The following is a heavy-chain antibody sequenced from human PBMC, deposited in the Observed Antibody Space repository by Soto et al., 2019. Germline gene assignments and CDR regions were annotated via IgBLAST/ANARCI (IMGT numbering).Heavy chain of an antibody. J-gene: IGHJ5*02. CDR2: FDPEDGET. V-gene: IGHV1-24*01. CDR1: GYSLTELS. D-gene: IGHD4-17*01. Sequence: ASVKVSCKVSGYSLTELSMHWVRQATGKGLEWMGGFDPEDGETIYAQKFQGRVTMTEDTSTDTAYMELSSLRSEDTAVYYCATLAQEVDYGDYLRPGKNWFDPWGQGTLVTVSS. CDR3: ATLAQEVDYGDYLRPGKNWFDP.